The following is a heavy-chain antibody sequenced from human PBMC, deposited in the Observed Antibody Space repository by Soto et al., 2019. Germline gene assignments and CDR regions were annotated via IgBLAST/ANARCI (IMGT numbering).Heavy chain of an antibody. Sequence: GVPLKISCKGSGYTFTDYWIGWVRQLPGTGLEWMGIVYPGDCDTRYIPSFQGHVTITVDKSTSTAYLQWNTLKASDHAMYYCARKNSNIRYYYSAMDVWGHGTTVTSP. V-gene: IGHV5-51*01. CDR3: ARKNSNIRYYYSAMDV. J-gene: IGHJ6*02. D-gene: IGHD4-4*01. CDR1: GYTFTDYW. CDR2: VYPGDCDT.